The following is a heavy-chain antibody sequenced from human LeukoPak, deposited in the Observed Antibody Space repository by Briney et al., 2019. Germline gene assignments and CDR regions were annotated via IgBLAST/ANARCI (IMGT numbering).Heavy chain of an antibody. V-gene: IGHV1-2*02. J-gene: IGHJ3*02. CDR3: FMSGIYAFDI. D-gene: IGHD1-26*01. CDR2: INPNSGVT. CDR1: GYTFTGYY. Sequence: ASGKLSCKASGYTFTGYYMHWVRQAPGHGLEWRGWINPNSGVTNYAQKFQGRVTMTTDTSITTAYMELSRLRSHDTTLYYRFMSGIYAFDIWGKETMVTVS.